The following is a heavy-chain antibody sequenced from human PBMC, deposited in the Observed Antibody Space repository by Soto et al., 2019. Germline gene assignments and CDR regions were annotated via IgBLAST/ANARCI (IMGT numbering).Heavy chain of an antibody. J-gene: IGHJ5*02. CDR1: GFTFSSYS. CDR3: ARDALLWFGELLFGVVNNWFDP. Sequence: EVQLVESGGGLVKPGGSLRLSCAASGFTFSSYSMNWVRQAPGKWLEWVSSISSSSSYIYYADSVKDRFTISRDNAKNSLYLQMNSLRAEDTAVYYCARDALLWFGELLFGVVNNWFDPWGQGTLVTVSS. V-gene: IGHV3-21*01. D-gene: IGHD3-10*01. CDR2: ISSSSSYI.